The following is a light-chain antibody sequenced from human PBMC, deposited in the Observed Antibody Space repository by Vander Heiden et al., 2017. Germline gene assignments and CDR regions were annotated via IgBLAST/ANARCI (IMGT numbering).Light chain of an antibody. CDR1: SSNIGSDT. CDR3: AAWDDSLNGVV. V-gene: IGLV1-44*01. Sequence: QSVLTQPPSASGTPGQRVTISCSGSSSNIGSDTVSWYQQVPGTAPKLLTYSNNQRPSGVPDRFSGSKSGTSASLAISGLQSEDEADYYCAAWDDSLNGVVFGGGTKLTVL. CDR2: SNN. J-gene: IGLJ3*02.